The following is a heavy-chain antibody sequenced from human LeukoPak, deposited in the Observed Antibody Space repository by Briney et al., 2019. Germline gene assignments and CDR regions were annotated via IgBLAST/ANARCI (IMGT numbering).Heavy chain of an antibody. V-gene: IGHV4-4*07. CDR1: GDSISSDY. D-gene: IGHD1-26*01. J-gene: IGHJ4*02. CDR3: ARTSGSYFDY. Sequence: SETLSLNCTVSGDSISSDYWSWIRQPAGKGLEWIGRFYTSGNTNYNPSLKSRVTMSVDTSKNQFSLKLTSVTVADTAVYYCARTSGSYFDYWGQGSLVTVSS. CDR2: FYTSGNT.